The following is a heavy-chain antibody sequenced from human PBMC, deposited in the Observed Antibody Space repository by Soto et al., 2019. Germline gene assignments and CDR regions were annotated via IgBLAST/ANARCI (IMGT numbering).Heavy chain of an antibody. Sequence: ASVKVSCKASGYMFTTDDINWVRQATGQGLEWMGWMNPNHGGTGYAQKFQGRVIMTRDTSTNTAYMELSSLTSEDTAVYYCARGVIAGVDYWGQVTLVAVSS. CDR2: MNPNHGGT. CDR3: ARGVIAGVDY. J-gene: IGHJ4*02. V-gene: IGHV1-8*01. CDR1: GYMFTTDD. D-gene: IGHD1-26*01.